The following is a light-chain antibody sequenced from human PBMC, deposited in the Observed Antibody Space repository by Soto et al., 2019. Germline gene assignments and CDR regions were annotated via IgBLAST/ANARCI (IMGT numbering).Light chain of an antibody. V-gene: IGKV1-33*01. CDR3: QQYAHPPPA. J-gene: IGKJ4*01. CDR1: QDTTYY. Sequence: DIQMTQSPSSLSASLEDRVTITCQPSQDTTYYLNWYQHKPGKAPTLLIYDATTLEPGVPSRFSGSGSGTHFTLTISTLQPEDVATDYYQQYAHPPPAFGGGTRVHI. CDR2: DAT.